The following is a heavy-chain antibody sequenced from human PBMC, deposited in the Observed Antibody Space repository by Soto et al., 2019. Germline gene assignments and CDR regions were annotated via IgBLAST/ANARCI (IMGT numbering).Heavy chain of an antibody. Sequence: GSLRLSCAASGFTFSSYGMHWVRQAPGKGLEWVAVISYDGSNKYYADSVKGRFTISRDNSKNTLYLQMNSLRAEDTAVYYCAKGKSSGGGSYYFYFDYWGQGTLVTVSS. CDR2: ISYDGSNK. J-gene: IGHJ4*02. CDR1: GFTFSSYG. D-gene: IGHD1-26*01. CDR3: AKGKSSGGGSYYFYFDY. V-gene: IGHV3-30*18.